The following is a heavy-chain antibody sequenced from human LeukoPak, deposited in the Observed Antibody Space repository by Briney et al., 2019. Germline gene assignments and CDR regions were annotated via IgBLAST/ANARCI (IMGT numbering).Heavy chain of an antibody. Sequence: ASVKVSCKASGYTFTSYGISWVRQAPGQGLEWMGWISTYNDNTNYVQNFQGRVTMTTDTSTGTAYMELRSLRSDDTAVYYCARAFVVVPAATYYYYYGMDVWGQGTTVTVSS. CDR1: GYTFTSYG. J-gene: IGHJ6*02. CDR3: ARAFVVVPAATYYYYYGMDV. CDR2: ISTYNDNT. D-gene: IGHD2-2*01. V-gene: IGHV1-18*01.